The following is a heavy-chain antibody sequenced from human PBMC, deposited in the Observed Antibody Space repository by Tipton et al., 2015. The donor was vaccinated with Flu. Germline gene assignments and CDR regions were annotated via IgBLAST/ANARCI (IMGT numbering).Heavy chain of an antibody. CDR3: ERGGKGYVEWLLSNYCYGMDV. D-gene: IGHD3-9*01. CDR2: MNPNSGNT. J-gene: IGHJ6*02. Sequence: QLVQSGAEVKKPGASVKVSCKASGYTFTSYDINWVRQATGQGLEWMGWMNPNSGNTGYAQKFQGRVTITRNTSISTAYMELSSLRSEDTAVYYCERGGKGYVEWLLSNYCYGMDVWGQETTVTVSS. CDR1: GYTFTSYD. V-gene: IGHV1-8*03.